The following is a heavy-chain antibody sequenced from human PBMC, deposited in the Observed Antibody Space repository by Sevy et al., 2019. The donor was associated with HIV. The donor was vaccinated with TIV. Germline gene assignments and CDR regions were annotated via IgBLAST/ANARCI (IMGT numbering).Heavy chain of an antibody. Sequence: GGSLRLSCAASGFTFSSYSMSWVRQAPGKGLEWVSYISSSSSTIYYADSVKGRFTISRDNAKNSLYLQMNSLRDEDTAVYYCAREGSYGYQNAFDIWGQGTMVTVSS. D-gene: IGHD5-18*01. J-gene: IGHJ3*02. CDR3: AREGSYGYQNAFDI. V-gene: IGHV3-48*02. CDR2: ISSSSSTI. CDR1: GFTFSSYS.